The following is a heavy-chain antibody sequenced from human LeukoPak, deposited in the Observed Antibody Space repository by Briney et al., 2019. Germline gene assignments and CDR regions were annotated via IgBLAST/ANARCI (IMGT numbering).Heavy chain of an antibody. Sequence: SETLSLTCTVSGGSISSYYWSWVRQPPGKGLEWIGYIYYSGSTNYNPSLKSRVTISVDTSKNQFSLKLSSVTAADTAEYYFARGDLGVRAAAGTYYYYYYMDVWGKGTTVTVSS. V-gene: IGHV4-59*01. CDR1: GGSISSYY. CDR2: IYYSGST. CDR3: ARGDLGVRAAAGTYYYYYYMDV. J-gene: IGHJ6*03. D-gene: IGHD6-13*01.